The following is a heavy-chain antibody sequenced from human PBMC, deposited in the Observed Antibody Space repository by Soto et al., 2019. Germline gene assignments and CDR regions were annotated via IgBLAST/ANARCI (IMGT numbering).Heavy chain of an antibody. CDR3: AYRALYSGSYWDGGYFDY. J-gene: IGHJ4*02. D-gene: IGHD1-26*01. Sequence: QIALEESGPTRVKPTQTLAVTCTFSGFSLYTSGVGVGWIRQPPGKALEWLAVIYWDDDKRYSPSLKSRLTIPNDTSKNQVVLTMTNMDPVDTATYYCAYRALYSGSYWDGGYFDYWGQGTLVTVSS. V-gene: IGHV2-5*02. CDR2: IYWDDDK. CDR1: GFSLYTSGVG.